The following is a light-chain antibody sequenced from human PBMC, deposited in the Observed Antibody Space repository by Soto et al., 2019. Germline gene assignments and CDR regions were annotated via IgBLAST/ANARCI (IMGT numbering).Light chain of an antibody. CDR3: QQYGSSPPYT. V-gene: IGKV3-20*01. J-gene: IGKJ2*01. CDR1: QSVSSSY. CDR2: GAS. Sequence: EIVLTQSPGTLSLSPGERATLSCRASQSVSSSYLAWYQQKPGQAPRLLIYGASSRATGIPDMFSGSGSGTYFTLTISRLEPEDFAVYYCQQYGSSPPYTFGQGTKLEIK.